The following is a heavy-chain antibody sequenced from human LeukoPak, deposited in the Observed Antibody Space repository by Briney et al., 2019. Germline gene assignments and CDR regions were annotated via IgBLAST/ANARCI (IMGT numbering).Heavy chain of an antibody. Sequence: GGSLRLSCVGSGFTFSNYWVHRVRQVPGEGLVWVSRINVEGSRTDYADSVRGRFTISRDNVKNTLYLQMNSLTAEDTAVYYCVRSMSGRNDLWGQGTLVTVSS. D-gene: IGHD3-3*01. CDR2: INVEGSRT. CDR1: GFTFSNYW. J-gene: IGHJ5*02. CDR3: VRSMSGRNDL. V-gene: IGHV3-74*01.